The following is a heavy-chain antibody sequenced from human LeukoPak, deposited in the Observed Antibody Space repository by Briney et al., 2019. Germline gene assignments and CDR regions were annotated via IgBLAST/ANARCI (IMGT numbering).Heavy chain of an antibody. Sequence: PGGSLRLSCAASGLTFSRNAMCWVRQAPGKGLEWVSGISASGDSIYYADSVKGRFTISRDNAKNTLYLQMNSLRVGDTAVYYCAKHPHRATGIPFDYWGLGTLVTVSS. D-gene: IGHD1-1*01. CDR3: AKHPHRATGIPFDY. V-gene: IGHV3-23*01. CDR2: ISASGDSI. CDR1: GLTFSRNA. J-gene: IGHJ4*02.